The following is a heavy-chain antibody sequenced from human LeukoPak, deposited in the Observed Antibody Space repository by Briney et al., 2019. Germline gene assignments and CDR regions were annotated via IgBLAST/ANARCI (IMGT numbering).Heavy chain of an antibody. D-gene: IGHD2-2*01. CDR3: ARAEQYQLLLH. CDR2: ISAYNGNT. J-gene: IGHJ4*02. V-gene: IGHV1-18*01. CDR1: GYTFTSYG. Sequence: ASVKLSCKASGYTFTSYGITWVRQAPGQGLEWMGWISAYNGNTNYAQKLQGRVTMTTDTSTSTAYLDLRSLRPDDTAVYYCARAEQYQLLLHWGQGTLVTVSS.